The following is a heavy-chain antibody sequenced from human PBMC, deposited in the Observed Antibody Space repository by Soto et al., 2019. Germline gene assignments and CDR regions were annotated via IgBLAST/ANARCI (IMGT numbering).Heavy chain of an antibody. V-gene: IGHV1-18*01. J-gene: IGHJ4*02. CDR3: ARVVAVAGSYYFDY. Sequence: ASVKVACKASGYTFTSYGSSWVRQANGQGLEWMGWISAYNGNTNYAQKLQGRVTMTTDTSTSTAYMELRSLRSDDTAVYYCARVVAVAGSYYFDYWGQGTLVTVSS. CDR2: ISAYNGNT. D-gene: IGHD6-19*01. CDR1: GYTFTSYG.